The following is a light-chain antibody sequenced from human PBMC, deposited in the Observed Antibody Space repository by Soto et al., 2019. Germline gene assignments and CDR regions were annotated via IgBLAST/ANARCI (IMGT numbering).Light chain of an antibody. J-gene: IGKJ4*01. V-gene: IGKV3-20*01. Sequence: EIVLTQSPATLSVSPGERATLSCRASQSVSSNLAWYQQKPGQAPRLLIYAASSRATGIPDRFSGSGSGTDFTLTSSRLEPEDFAVYYCQQYGSSPLTFGGGTKVDIK. CDR2: AAS. CDR3: QQYGSSPLT. CDR1: QSVSSN.